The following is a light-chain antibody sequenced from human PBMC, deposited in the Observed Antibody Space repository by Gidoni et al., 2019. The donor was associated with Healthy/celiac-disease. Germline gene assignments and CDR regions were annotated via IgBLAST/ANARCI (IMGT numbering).Light chain of an antibody. Sequence: DIHMTQSPSSLSASVGDRVTITCQASQDISNYLNWYQQKPGKAPKLLIYDASNLETGVPSRFSESGSGTDFTFTISSLQPEDIATYYCQQYDNLPFTFGPGTKVDIK. V-gene: IGKV1-33*01. CDR2: DAS. CDR3: QQYDNLPFT. J-gene: IGKJ3*01. CDR1: QDISNY.